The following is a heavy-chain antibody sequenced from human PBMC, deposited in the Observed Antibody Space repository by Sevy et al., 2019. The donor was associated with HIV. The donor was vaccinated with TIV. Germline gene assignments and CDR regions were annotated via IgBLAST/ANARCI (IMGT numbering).Heavy chain of an antibody. CDR1: GGTFSSYA. CDR2: IIPIFGTA. J-gene: IGHJ6*02. Sequence: ASVTVSCKASGGTFSSYAISWVRQAPGQGLEWMGGIIPIFGTANYAQKFQGRVTITADESTSTAYMELSSLRSEDTVVYYCARGSGPLSYYYGMDVWGQGTTVTLSS. D-gene: IGHD2-15*01. CDR3: ARGSGPLSYYYGMDV. V-gene: IGHV1-69*13.